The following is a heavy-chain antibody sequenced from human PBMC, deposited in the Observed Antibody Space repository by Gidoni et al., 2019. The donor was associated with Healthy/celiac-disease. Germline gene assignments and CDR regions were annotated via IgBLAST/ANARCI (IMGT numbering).Heavy chain of an antibody. Sequence: QVQLVQSGAEVKKPGSSVKVSCKASVGTFSSSAISWVRQAPGQGLEWMGGIIPIFGTANYAQKFQGRVTITADESTSTAYMELSSLRSEDTAVYYCARLDYYDSSGYNHDAFDIWGQGTMVTVSS. V-gene: IGHV1-69*01. CDR1: VGTFSSSA. J-gene: IGHJ3*02. CDR3: ARLDYYDSSGYNHDAFDI. D-gene: IGHD3-22*01. CDR2: IIPIFGTA.